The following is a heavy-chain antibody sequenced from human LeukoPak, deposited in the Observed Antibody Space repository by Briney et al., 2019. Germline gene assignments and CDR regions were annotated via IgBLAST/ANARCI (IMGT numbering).Heavy chain of an antibody. CDR3: TRPSYDSSVSGVVY. CDR2: VRSKANSYAT. CDR1: GFTFSGSA. V-gene: IGHV3-73*01. Sequence: GGSLRLSCATSGFTFSGSAIHWARQASGKGLEWVGRVRSKANSYATTDAASVKGRFTISRDDSKNTAYLQMNSLKTEDTAVYYCTRPSYDSSVSGVVYWGQGTLVTVSS. J-gene: IGHJ4*02. D-gene: IGHD3-22*01.